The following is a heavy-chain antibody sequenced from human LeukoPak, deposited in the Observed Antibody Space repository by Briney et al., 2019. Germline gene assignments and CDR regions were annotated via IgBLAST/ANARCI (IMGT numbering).Heavy chain of an antibody. Sequence: GESLKTSCKGSGSRFTTYWIICVPPMPGKGLESRGRIVPIDSYTNFSPSFQGNVTISADKSISTAYLHWSSLKAADTAMYYCARLDYGDDFDYWGQGTLVTVSS. J-gene: IGHJ4*02. CDR1: GSRFTTYW. V-gene: IGHV5-10-1*01. D-gene: IGHD4-17*01. CDR2: IVPIDSYT. CDR3: ARLDYGDDFDY.